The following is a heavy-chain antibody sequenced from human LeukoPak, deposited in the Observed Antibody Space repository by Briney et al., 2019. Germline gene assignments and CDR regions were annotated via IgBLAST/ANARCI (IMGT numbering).Heavy chain of an antibody. CDR3: ARGHGETYATIWFDP. Sequence: PSETLSLTCTVSGGSISSYYWSWIRQPAGKGQEWIGRIYSSGSTTYNPSLKSRVSMSVDTSKNQFSLKLTSVTAADTAVYYCARGHGETYATIWFDPWGQGTPVTVSS. V-gene: IGHV4-4*07. CDR2: IYSSGST. J-gene: IGHJ5*02. CDR1: GGSISSYY. D-gene: IGHD4-17*01.